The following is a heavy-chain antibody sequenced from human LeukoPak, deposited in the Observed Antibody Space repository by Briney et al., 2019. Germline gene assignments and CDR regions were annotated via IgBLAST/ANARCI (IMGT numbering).Heavy chain of an antibody. V-gene: IGHV1-2*02. CDR1: GYTFTAQY. J-gene: IGHJ4*02. D-gene: IGHD2-21*01. CDR2: INPNNGDT. CDR3: ANYPRSIPTPPFDY. Sequence: ASVKVSCKASGYTFTAQYMHWVRQAPGQGLEWMGWINPNNGDTKYAQSFLGRVTMTRDTSTTTAYMELSSLRSDDTAVYFCANYPRSIPTPPFDYWGQGTLVTVSS.